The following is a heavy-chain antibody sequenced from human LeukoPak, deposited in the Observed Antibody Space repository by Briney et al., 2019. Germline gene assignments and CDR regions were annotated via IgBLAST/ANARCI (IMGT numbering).Heavy chain of an antibody. J-gene: IGHJ4*02. CDR3: ARDMRITGADDY. Sequence: PGGSLRLSCAASGFIFSDHPMTWVRQAPGKGLEWVSYIDGSGSTIYYAESVKGRFTISRDNAKKSLFLQMNSLRVEDTAVYYCARDMRITGADDYWGQGTLVTVSS. V-gene: IGHV3-48*03. D-gene: IGHD1-26*01. CDR2: IDGSGSTI. CDR1: GFIFSDHP.